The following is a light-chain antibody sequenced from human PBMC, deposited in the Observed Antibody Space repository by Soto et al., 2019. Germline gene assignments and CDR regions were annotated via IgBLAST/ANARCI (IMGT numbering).Light chain of an antibody. Sequence: QSALTQPRSVSGSPGQSVTISCAGTSNDAILSWYQQHPGKAPKLIISGVTSRPSGVPDRFSASKSGNTASLTISGLQAEDEADYYCSSYGLTYVLLGGGTKLTVL. CDR3: SSYGLTYVL. CDR1: SNDAIL. V-gene: IGLV2-11*01. J-gene: IGLJ2*01. CDR2: GVT.